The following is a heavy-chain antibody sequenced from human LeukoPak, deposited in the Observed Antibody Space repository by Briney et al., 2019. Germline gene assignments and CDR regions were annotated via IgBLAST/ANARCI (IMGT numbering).Heavy chain of an antibody. CDR2: ISGSGGST. J-gene: IGHJ4*02. V-gene: IGHV3-23*01. CDR3: AKHPRITMVRGVIFPDY. CDR1: GFTFSSYA. Sequence: GGSLRLSCAASGFTFSSYAMSWVRQAPGKGLEWVSAISGSGGSTYYADSVKGRFTISRDNSKNTLYLQMNSLRAEDTAVYYCAKHPRITMVRGVIFPDYWGQGTLATVSS. D-gene: IGHD3-10*01.